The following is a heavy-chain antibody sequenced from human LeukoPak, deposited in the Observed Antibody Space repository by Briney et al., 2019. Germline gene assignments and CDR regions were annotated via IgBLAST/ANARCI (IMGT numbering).Heavy chain of an antibody. D-gene: IGHD3-10*01. CDR1: GLTFNNAG. CDR2: IKSKTNGEAT. CDR3: TTYITTYYYGSGSYYYRSDAFDI. Sequence: AGSLRLSCAVSGLTFNNAGMSWVRHAPGKGLWWVGRIKSKTNGEATDYAGTVTGRFTISRDDSKNTLYLQMNSLKTEDTAVYYCTTYITTYYYGSGSYYYRSDAFDIWGQGTMVSVSS. J-gene: IGHJ3*02. V-gene: IGHV3-15*01.